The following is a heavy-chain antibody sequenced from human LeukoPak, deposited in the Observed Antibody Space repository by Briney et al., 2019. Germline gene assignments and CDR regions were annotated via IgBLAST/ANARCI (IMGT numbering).Heavy chain of an antibody. V-gene: IGHV4-39*07. Sequence: SSETLSLTCTVSGGSISSSSYYWGWIRQPPGKGLEWIGSIYYSGSTYYNPSLKSRVTISVDTSKNQFSLKLSSVTAADTAVYYCARGGCSSTSCYYYYYYMDVWGKGTTVTVSS. D-gene: IGHD2-2*01. CDR2: IYYSGST. CDR3: ARGGCSSTSCYYYYYYMDV. CDR1: GGSISSSSYY. J-gene: IGHJ6*03.